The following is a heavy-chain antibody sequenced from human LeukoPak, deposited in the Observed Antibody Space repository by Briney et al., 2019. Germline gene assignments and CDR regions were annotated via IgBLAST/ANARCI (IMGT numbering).Heavy chain of an antibody. CDR2: IIPIFGTA. Sequence: GASVKVSCKASGGTFSSYAISWVRQAPGQGLEWMGRIIPIFGTANYAQKFQGRVTITTDESTSTAYMELSSLRSEDTAVYYCARDGGWYYFDYWGQGTLVTVSS. CDR1: GGTFSSYA. J-gene: IGHJ4*02. CDR3: ARDGGWYYFDY. V-gene: IGHV1-69*05. D-gene: IGHD6-19*01.